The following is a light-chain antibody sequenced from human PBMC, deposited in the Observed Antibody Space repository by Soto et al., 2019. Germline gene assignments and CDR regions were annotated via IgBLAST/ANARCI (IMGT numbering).Light chain of an antibody. CDR1: QSVRSTI. J-gene: IGKJ4*01. CDR3: QQYGSSRLT. Sequence: EIVLTQSPGTLSLSLGRRATLSCRASQSVRSTILTWYQQKPGQPPRLLIYGASNRATGIPDRFGGSGSGTDFTLTISRLEPEDFAVYYCQQYGSSRLTFGGGTKVDIK. V-gene: IGKV3-20*01. CDR2: GAS.